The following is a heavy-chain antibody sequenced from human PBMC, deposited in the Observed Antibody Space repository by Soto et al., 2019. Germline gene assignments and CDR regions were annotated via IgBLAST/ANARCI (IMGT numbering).Heavy chain of an antibody. J-gene: IGHJ4*02. CDR1: GGSISSGDYY. CDR2: IYYSGST. CDR3: ARAEGPGSSGCYDY. V-gene: IGHV4-30-4*02. Sequence: PSETLSLTCTVSGGSISSGDYYWSWIRQPPGKGLEWIGYIYYSGSTYYNPSLKSRVTISVDTSKNQFSLKLSSVTAADTAVYYCARAEGPGSSGCYDYWGKGTLVTVSS. D-gene: IGHD6-19*01.